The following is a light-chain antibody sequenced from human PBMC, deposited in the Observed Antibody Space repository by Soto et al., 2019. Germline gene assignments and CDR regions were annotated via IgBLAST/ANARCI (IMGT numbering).Light chain of an antibody. CDR3: CSYAGGSNV. CDR1: SSDVRSYEF. CDR2: EGS. J-gene: IGLJ1*01. V-gene: IGLV2-23*03. Sequence: QSALTQPASVSESPGQSITISCTGTSSDVRSYEFVSWYQQYPGKAPKLMIYEGSKRPSGVSDRFSGSKSGNTASLTISGLQAEDEADYFCCSYAGGSNVFGAGTKLTVL.